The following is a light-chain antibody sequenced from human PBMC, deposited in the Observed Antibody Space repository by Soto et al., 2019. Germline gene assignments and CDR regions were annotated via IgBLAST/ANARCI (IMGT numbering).Light chain of an antibody. Sequence: QSVLTQPPSVSGAPGQRVTISCTGSSSNIGSTYDVQWYQQLPGTAPKLLIHGNTDRPSGVPDRFSGSKSGPSASLAITGLEAEDEADYYCQSYDDSLSVHYVFGTGTKLTVL. CDR1: SSNIGSTYD. CDR3: QSYDDSLSVHYV. CDR2: GNT. V-gene: IGLV1-40*01. J-gene: IGLJ1*01.